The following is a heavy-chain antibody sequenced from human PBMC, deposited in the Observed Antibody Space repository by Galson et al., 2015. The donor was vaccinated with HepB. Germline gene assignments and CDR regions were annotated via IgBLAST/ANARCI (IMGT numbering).Heavy chain of an antibody. CDR3: ARDMYDRSGYPLDV. J-gene: IGHJ6*02. D-gene: IGHD3-22*01. V-gene: IGHV4-31*03. CDR1: GGSISSGNYY. CDR2: MYYSGST. Sequence: TLSLTCTVSGGSISSGNYYWNWIRQLPGKGLEWIGYMYYSGSTYYNPSLKSRVTISADTSKNQFSLKLSSVTAADTAVYYCARDMYDRSGYPLDVWGQGTTVTVSS.